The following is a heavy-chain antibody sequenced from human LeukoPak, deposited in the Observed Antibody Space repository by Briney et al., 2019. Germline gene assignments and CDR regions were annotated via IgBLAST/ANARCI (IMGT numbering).Heavy chain of an antibody. CDR2: IYPGDSDT. CDR3: ARHFCSSGNCPIDY. V-gene: IGHV5-51*01. D-gene: IGHD2-15*01. CDR1: GYSFTSHW. J-gene: IGHJ4*02. Sequence: GESLQISCKGSGYSFTSHWIGWVRPMPGKGLEWMGVIYPGDSDTRYSPSFQGQVTISADKSINTAYLRWSSLKASDTAMYFCARHFCSSGNCPIDYWGQGTLVTVSS.